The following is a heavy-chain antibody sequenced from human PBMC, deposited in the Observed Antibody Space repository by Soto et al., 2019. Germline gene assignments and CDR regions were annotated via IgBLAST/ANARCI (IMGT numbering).Heavy chain of an antibody. V-gene: IGHV1-18*01. CDR2: ISTAKGNT. Sequence: QVQLVQSGPEVKKPGASVKVFYKTSGYTFTSYGIAWVRQAPGQGLEWMGWISTAKGNTNYAQKFQGRVTMTTDTSTTKSYIELRSLRSDDTAVYYCATRSQAFDFWGQGTLVTVSS. CDR1: GYTFTSYG. J-gene: IGHJ4*02. CDR3: ATRSQAFDF.